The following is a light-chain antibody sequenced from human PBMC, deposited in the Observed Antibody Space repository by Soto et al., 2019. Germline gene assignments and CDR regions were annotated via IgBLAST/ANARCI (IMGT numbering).Light chain of an antibody. V-gene: IGLV2-23*01. J-gene: IGLJ2*01. Sequence: QSALTQPASVSGSPGQTITIFCTGTSSDVGSYNLVSWYQQYPGKAPKLMIFEGTKRPSGVSNRFSGSKSGNTASLTISGLQAEDEADYYCCSYAGSDTVVFGGGTKLTVL. CDR3: CSYAGSDTVV. CDR2: EGT. CDR1: SSDVGSYNL.